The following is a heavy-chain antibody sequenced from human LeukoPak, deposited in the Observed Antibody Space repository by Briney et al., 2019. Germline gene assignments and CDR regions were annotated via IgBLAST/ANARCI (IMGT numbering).Heavy chain of an antibody. Sequence: PGGSLRLSCAPSGLTVSGNYMSWVRQAPGRGLEWVSSIYGGGSTYYANSVKGRFTISRDNSKNTLYLQMNSLRAEDTAVYYCARDSICSGGSCYSGYWGQGTLVTVSS. CDR3: ARDSICSGGSCYSGY. CDR2: IYGGGST. D-gene: IGHD2-15*01. J-gene: IGHJ4*02. CDR1: GLTVSGNY. V-gene: IGHV3-53*01.